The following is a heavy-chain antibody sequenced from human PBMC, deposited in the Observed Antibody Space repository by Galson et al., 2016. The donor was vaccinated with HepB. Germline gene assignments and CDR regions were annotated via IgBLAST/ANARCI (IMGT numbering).Heavy chain of an antibody. V-gene: IGHV1-8*01. Sequence: SVKVSCKASGYTFTSYDINWVRQATGQGLEWMGWMNPNSGDTGYAQKFRGRVTMTRNTSISTAYMDMGSLRSDDPAVYYGARWYSWFHWGQGTLVTVSS. CDR3: ARWYSWFH. J-gene: IGHJ4*02. D-gene: IGHD1-20*01. CDR1: GYTFTSYD. CDR2: MNPNSGDT.